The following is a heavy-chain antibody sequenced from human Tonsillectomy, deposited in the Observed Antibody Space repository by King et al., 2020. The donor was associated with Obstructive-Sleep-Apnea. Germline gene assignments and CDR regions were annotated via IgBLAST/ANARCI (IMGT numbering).Heavy chain of an antibody. CDR3: ARSYCYDSSGPRGGYYFDF. V-gene: IGHV4-31*03. CDR2: IYYSGTT. D-gene: IGHD3-22*01. J-gene: IGHJ4*02. CDR1: GDSISSASYY. Sequence: VQLQESGPGLVKPSKTLSLTCTVSGDSISSASYYWTWIRQHPGKGLEWIGYIYYSGTTYYNPSLKSRVTISVDTSKSQFSLKLGSVTAADTAVYYCARSYCYDSSGPRGGYYFDFWGQGTLVTVSS.